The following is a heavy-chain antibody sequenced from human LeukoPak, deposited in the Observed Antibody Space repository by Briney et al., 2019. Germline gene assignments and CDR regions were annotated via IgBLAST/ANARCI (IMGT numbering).Heavy chain of an antibody. J-gene: IGHJ4*02. V-gene: IGHV1-46*01. Sequence: RASVKFSCKASGDIFSSYYMHWVRQAPGQGLEWVGIINPSGGSTSYAQKFQGRVTMTRDMSTSTVYMELSSLRSEDTAVYYCARDSGSSTPLGGDYWGQGTLVTVSS. D-gene: IGHD6-6*01. CDR1: GDIFSSYY. CDR3: ARDSGSSTPLGGDY. CDR2: INPSGGST.